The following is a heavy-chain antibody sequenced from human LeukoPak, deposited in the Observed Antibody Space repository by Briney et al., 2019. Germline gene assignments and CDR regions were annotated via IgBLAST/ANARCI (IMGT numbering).Heavy chain of an antibody. CDR3: ARDRESESDSEGDY. Sequence: GGSLRLSCSASGFTFSRFWMSWVRQAPGKGLEYVALIKQGGSEIYHMDSVKGRFTISRDDATNSLYLQMNSLRVEDTALYYCARDRESESDSEGDYWGQGNLVTVSS. V-gene: IGHV3-7*01. CDR2: IKQGGSEI. J-gene: IGHJ4*02. D-gene: IGHD4-11*01. CDR1: GFTFSRFW.